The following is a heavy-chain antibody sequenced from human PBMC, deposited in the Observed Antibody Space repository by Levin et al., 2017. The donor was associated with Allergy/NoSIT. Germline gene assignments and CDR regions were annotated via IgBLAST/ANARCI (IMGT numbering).Heavy chain of an antibody. CDR3: AREDGSTFAL. D-gene: IGHD2-2*03. CDR1: GGSISGGGYH. J-gene: IGHJ4*01. CDR2: IYYSGST. Sequence: SETLSLTCTVSGGSISGGGYHWTWIRQHPEKGLEWIGYIYYSGSTFYNPSLKSRLMISVDTSKNQFSLNVSSVTAADTAVYYCAREDGSTFALWGHGALVTVAS. V-gene: IGHV4-31*03.